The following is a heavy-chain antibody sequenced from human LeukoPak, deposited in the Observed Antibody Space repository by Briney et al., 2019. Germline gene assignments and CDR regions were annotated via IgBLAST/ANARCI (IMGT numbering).Heavy chain of an antibody. J-gene: IGHJ4*02. CDR1: GESFSAYY. D-gene: IGHD5-12*01. CDR2: INHGGST. V-gene: IGHV4-34*01. CDR3: ARRSGGYSGYYYYFDF. Sequence: SETLSLTCAVYGESFSAYYWSWNRQPPGKGLEWIGEINHGGSTYYNPSLKSRVTMSVDTSKDQFSLKLTSVTAADTAVYFCARRSGGYSGYYYYFDFWGQGTLVTVSS.